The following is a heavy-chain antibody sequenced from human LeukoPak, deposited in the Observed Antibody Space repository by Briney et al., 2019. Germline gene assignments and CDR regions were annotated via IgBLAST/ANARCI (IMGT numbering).Heavy chain of an antibody. CDR3: ARGRGRNLYCSSTSCYGLFDY. V-gene: IGHV4-34*01. CDR2: INHSGST. D-gene: IGHD2-2*01. J-gene: IGHJ4*02. Sequence: SETLSLTCAVYGGSFSGYYWSWIRQPPGKGLEWIGEINHSGSTNYNPSLKSRVTISVDTSKNQFSLKLSSVTAADTAVYYCARGRGRNLYCSSTSCYGLFDYWGQGTLVTVSS. CDR1: GGSFSGYY.